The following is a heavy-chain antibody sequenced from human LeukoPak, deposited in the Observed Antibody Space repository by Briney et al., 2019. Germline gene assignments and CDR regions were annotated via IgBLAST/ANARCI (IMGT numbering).Heavy chain of an antibody. Sequence: GGSLSLSCAASRYIHSNYALSGVRQPGARGRAGVSGIYSGGSTYYADSEKGRFTISRDNSKNTLYLQMNSLRAEDTAVYYGARVSGWTMVRGALGYWGQGTLVTVSS. D-gene: IGHD3-10*01. J-gene: IGHJ4*02. CDR2: IYSGGST. CDR3: ARVSGWTMVRGALGY. CDR1: RYIHSNYA. V-gene: IGHV3-53*01.